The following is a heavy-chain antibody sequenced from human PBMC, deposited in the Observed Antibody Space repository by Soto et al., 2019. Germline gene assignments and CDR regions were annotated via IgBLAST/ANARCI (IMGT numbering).Heavy chain of an antibody. V-gene: IGHV1-69*02. D-gene: IGHD3-10*01. CDR2: INPILSMS. J-gene: IGHJ4*02. CDR1: GDTFSFYS. CDR3: ASRYGSGSRAFAY. Sequence: QVQLVQSGAEVRKPGSSVKVSCKASGDTFSFYSINWVRQAPGLGLEWMGRINPILSMSNYAQRSQGRVTMTADKSTSTAYMERSGLRSGDTAIYYCASRYGSGSRAFAYWGQGALVTVSS.